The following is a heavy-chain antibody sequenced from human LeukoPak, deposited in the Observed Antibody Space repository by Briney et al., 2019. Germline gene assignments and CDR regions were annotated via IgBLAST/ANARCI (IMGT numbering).Heavy chain of an antibody. Sequence: KTGGSLRLSCAASGFTFSSYSMNWVRQAPGKGLEWVSSISSSSSYIYYADSVKGRFTISRDNAKNSLYLQMNSLRAEDTAVYYCATYSSRNAREFQSWGQGTLVTVSS. J-gene: IGHJ1*01. D-gene: IGHD2-2*01. CDR2: ISSSSSYI. CDR1: GFTFSSYS. V-gene: IGHV3-21*01. CDR3: ATYSSRNAREFQS.